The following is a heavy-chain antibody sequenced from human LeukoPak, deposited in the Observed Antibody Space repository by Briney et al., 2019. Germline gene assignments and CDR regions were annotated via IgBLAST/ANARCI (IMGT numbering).Heavy chain of an antibody. CDR3: AKDRTTSSRIFDY. CDR1: GFTFSSYA. D-gene: IGHD1-1*01. CDR2: FTSGGST. V-gene: IGHV3-23*01. J-gene: IGHJ4*02. Sequence: GGSLRLSCAASGFTFSSYAMNWVRQAPGKGLEWVSGFTSGGSTYYADSVKGRFTISRDNSKNTLYLQMNSLSAEDTAVYYCAKDRTTSSRIFDYWGQGTLVTVSS.